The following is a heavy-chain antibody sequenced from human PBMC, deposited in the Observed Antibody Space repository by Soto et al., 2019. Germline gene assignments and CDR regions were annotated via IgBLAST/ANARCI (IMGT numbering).Heavy chain of an antibody. D-gene: IGHD5-12*01. CDR3: ARNRDGGYDFDT. J-gene: IGHJ4*02. CDR2: VAQSGYI. Sequence: QVQLQESGPGLVKPSGTLSLTCTVSSGSITSSLWWSWVRQSPGKGLEWIGEVAQSGYIRSIPSLKSRRNISLDKSTTRFSLRLTSVTAADTAVYYCARNRDGGYDFDTWGQGSLVTVSS. V-gene: IGHV4-4*02. CDR1: SGSITSSLW.